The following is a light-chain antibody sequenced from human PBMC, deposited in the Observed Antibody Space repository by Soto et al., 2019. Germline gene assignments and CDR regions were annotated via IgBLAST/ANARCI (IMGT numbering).Light chain of an antibody. J-gene: IGLJ2*01. CDR3: TSYTTTKTPL. CDR2: DVS. Sequence: QCALTQPASVSGSPGQSITISCTGTSSDVGGYNYVSWYQQHPGQAPKLMIYDVSSRPSGVSNRFSGSKSGNTASLTISGLLSEDEADYYCTSYTTTKTPLFGGGTKLTVL. V-gene: IGLV2-14*03. CDR1: SSDVGGYNY.